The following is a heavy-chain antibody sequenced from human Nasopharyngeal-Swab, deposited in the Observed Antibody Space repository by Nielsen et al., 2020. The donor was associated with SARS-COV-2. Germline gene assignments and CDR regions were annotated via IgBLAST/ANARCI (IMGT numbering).Heavy chain of an antibody. Sequence: WVRQAPGQGLEWMGWINTNTGNPTYAQSFTGRFVFSLDTSVSTAYLQISSLKAEDTAVYYCARGTTIFGVVIMGGDDYWGQGTLVTVSS. CDR2: INTNTGNP. D-gene: IGHD3-3*01. V-gene: IGHV7-4-1*02. CDR3: ARGTTIFGVVIMGGDDY. J-gene: IGHJ4*02.